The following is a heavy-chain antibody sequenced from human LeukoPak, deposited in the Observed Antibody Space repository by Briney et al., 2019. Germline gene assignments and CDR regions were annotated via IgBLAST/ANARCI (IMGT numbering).Heavy chain of an antibody. CDR3: AKVPFEQQLAPNYYYYYGMDV. CDR2: ISRSGRST. CDR1: GFTLCRYA. V-gene: IGHV3-23*01. D-gene: IGHD6-13*01. Sequence: PGGSLRLSRAPSGFTLCRYAMSDVAHPPGKRLEWVSAISRSGRSTYYADSVKGRFTISRDNSKNTLYLQMNSLRAEDTAVYYCAKVPFEQQLAPNYYYYYGMDVWGQGTTVTVSS. J-gene: IGHJ6*02.